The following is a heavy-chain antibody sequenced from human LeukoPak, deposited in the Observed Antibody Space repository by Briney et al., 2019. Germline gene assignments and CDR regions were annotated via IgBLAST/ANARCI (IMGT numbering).Heavy chain of an antibody. Sequence: ASVKVSCKASGYTFTSYGISWVRQAPGQGLEWMGWISAYNGNSNYAQKLQGRVTMTTDTSTSTAYMELRSLRSDDTAVYYCARARLGDGYFDYWGQGTLVTVSS. CDR1: GYTFTSYG. CDR3: ARARLGDGYFDY. CDR2: ISAYNGNS. V-gene: IGHV1-18*04. J-gene: IGHJ4*02. D-gene: IGHD3-10*01.